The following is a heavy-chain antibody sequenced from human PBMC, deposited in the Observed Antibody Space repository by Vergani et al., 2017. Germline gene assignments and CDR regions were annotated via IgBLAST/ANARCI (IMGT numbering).Heavy chain of an antibody. Sequence: QVQLQESGPGLVKPSETLSLTCIVSGGSISSYYWSWIRQPPGKGLEWIGYIYYSGSTYYNPSLKSRVTISVDTSKNQFSLKLSSVTAADTAVYYCARDDYGDTRGAFDIWGQGTMVTVSS. CDR2: IYYSGST. V-gene: IGHV4-59*06. D-gene: IGHD4-17*01. CDR3: ARDDYGDTRGAFDI. CDR1: GGSISSYY. J-gene: IGHJ3*02.